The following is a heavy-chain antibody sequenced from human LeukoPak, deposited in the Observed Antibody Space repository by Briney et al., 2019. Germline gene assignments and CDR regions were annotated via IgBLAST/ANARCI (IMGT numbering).Heavy chain of an antibody. CDR2: INPNSGGT. Sequence: ASVKVSCKASGYTFTGYYMHWVRQAPGQGLEWMGWINPNSGGTNYAQKFQGRVTMTRDTSISTAYMELSSLRSEDTAVYYCARGNYYGSGSYVWGKGTTVTVSS. J-gene: IGHJ6*04. CDR3: ARGNYYGSGSYV. CDR1: GYTFTGYY. V-gene: IGHV1-2*02. D-gene: IGHD3-10*01.